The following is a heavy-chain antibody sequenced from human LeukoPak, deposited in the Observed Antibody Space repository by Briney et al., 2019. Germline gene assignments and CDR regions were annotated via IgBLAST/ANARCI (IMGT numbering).Heavy chain of an antibody. V-gene: IGHV4-59*01. CDR2: IYYSGST. D-gene: IGHD3-22*01. CDR3: PRATNYYDSSGYYPRPHFDY. J-gene: IGHJ4*02. Sequence: SETLSLTCTVSGGSISTYYWSCIRQPPGKGLEWIGYIYYSGSTHYNPSLKSRVTISVDTSKNQFSLKLSSLTAADTAVYYCPRATNYYDSSGYYPRPHFDYWGRGTLVTVSS. CDR1: GGSISTYY.